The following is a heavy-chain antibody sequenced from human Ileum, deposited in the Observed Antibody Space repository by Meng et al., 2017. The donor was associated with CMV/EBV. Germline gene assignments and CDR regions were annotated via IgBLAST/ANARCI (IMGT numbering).Heavy chain of an antibody. D-gene: IGHD2-2*01. CDR3: VRVRYCTSTTCRGAFDV. CDR2: TRNKANSYTT. V-gene: IGHV3-72*01. J-gene: IGHJ3*01. Sequence: GESLKISCAASGFTFSDHYMDWVRQAPGKGLEWVCRTRNKANSYTTEYAASVKGRFTISRDDSKDSLYLQMNSLKTEDTAVYYCVRVRYCTSTTCRGAFDVWGQGTMVTVSS. CDR1: GFTFSDHY.